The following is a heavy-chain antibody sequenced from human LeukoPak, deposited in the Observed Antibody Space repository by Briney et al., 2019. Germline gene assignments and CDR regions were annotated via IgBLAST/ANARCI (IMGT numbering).Heavy chain of an antibody. Sequence: PSETLSLTCTVSGGSISSGDYYWSWIRQPPGKGLEWIGYIYYSGSTYYNPSLKSRVTISVDTSKNQFSLKLSSVTAADTAVYYCARARGTIFGVVPYYYYYYMDVWGKGTTVTVSS. D-gene: IGHD3-3*01. CDR1: GGSISSGDYY. J-gene: IGHJ6*03. CDR2: IYYSGST. CDR3: ARARGTIFGVVPYYYYYYMDV. V-gene: IGHV4-30-4*08.